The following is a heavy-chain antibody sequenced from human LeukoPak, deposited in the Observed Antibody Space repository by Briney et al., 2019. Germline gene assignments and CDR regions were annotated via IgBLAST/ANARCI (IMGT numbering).Heavy chain of an antibody. CDR1: GYTFNYYY. D-gene: IGHD3-16*02. Sequence: ASVKVSCKASGYTFNYYYIHWLRQAPGQGLEWMGWINPNSGGTNYALKFQGRVTMTRDTSISTAYMELSRLRSDDTAVYYCARELDYVWGSYRTPFDYWGQGTLVTVSS. CDR2: INPNSGGT. CDR3: ARELDYVWGSYRTPFDY. V-gene: IGHV1-2*02. J-gene: IGHJ4*02.